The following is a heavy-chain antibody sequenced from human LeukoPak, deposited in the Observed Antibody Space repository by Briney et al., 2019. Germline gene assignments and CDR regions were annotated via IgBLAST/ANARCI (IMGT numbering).Heavy chain of an antibody. CDR2: ISGSGGST. D-gene: IGHD1-26*01. Sequence: GGSLRLSCAASGFTFSSYAMSWVRQAPGKGLEWVSAISGSGGSTYYADSVKGRFTISRDNSKDTLYLQMNSLRAEDTAVYYCAKVSGSGSYYWDYWGQGTLVTVSS. V-gene: IGHV3-23*01. CDR3: AKVSGSGSYYWDY. CDR1: GFTFSSYA. J-gene: IGHJ4*02.